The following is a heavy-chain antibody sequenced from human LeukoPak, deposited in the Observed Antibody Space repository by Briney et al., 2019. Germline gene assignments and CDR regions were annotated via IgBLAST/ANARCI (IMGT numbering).Heavy chain of an antibody. V-gene: IGHV4-39*07. Sequence: SETLSLTCTVSGGSISSSSYYWGWIRQPPGKGLEWIGSIYYSGSTYYNPPLKSRVTISVDTSKNQFSLKLSSVTAADTAVYYCARDRWRELLDYWGQGTLVTVSS. D-gene: IGHD2-15*01. J-gene: IGHJ4*02. CDR1: GGSISSSSYY. CDR3: ARDRWRELLDY. CDR2: IYYSGST.